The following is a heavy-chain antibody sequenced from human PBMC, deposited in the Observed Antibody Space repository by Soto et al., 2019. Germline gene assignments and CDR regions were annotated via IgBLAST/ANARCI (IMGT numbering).Heavy chain of an antibody. V-gene: IGHV1-69*12. CDR1: GGTFRTYA. CDR2: IIPIFGTV. CDR3: AKGAVAGTPTSYYYSGMDV. J-gene: IGHJ6*02. D-gene: IGHD6-19*01. Sequence: QVQLLQSGAEVKKPGSSVRVSCEASGGTFRTYAISWVRQAPGQGLEWMGEIIPIFGTVNYAQKFQGRVTITADESTTTVYMVLRSLRSEDTAVYYCAKGAVAGTPTSYYYSGMDVWGQGTTVTVSS.